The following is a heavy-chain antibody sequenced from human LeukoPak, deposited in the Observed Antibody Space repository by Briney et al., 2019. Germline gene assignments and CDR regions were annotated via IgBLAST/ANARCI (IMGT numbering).Heavy chain of an antibody. CDR3: ARGMGGYVDY. J-gene: IGHJ4*02. D-gene: IGHD2-15*01. Sequence: PSETLSLTCTASGGPISSYYWNWIRKPARKGLEWLGRIYTSGSTNYSPSLKSRVTMSVDTSKNQFSLKLSSVTAADTAVYYCARGMGGYVDYWGQGTLVTVSS. V-gene: IGHV4-4*07. CDR1: GGPISSYY. CDR2: IYTSGST.